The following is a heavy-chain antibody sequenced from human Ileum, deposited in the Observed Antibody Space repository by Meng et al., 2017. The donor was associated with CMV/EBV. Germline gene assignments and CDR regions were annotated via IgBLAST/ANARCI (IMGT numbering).Heavy chain of an antibody. CDR1: GGSMSSYY. J-gene: IGHJ4*02. V-gene: IGHV4-59*01. Sequence: GSLRLSCTVSGGSMSSYYWSWIRQPPGRGLEYIGYIYYSGSTNYNPSLKSRVTLSEDTSKNQFSLKVSSVTAADTAVYYCARDPHFGALDYWGQGTLVTVSS. CDR3: ARDPHFGALDY. CDR2: IYYSGST. D-gene: IGHD3-10*01.